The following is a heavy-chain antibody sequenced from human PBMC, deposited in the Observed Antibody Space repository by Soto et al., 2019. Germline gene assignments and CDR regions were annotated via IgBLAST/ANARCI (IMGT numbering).Heavy chain of an antibody. Sequence: VGSLRLSCAASGFTVSNNYMSWVRQAPGKGLEWVSFIYSGGTTYYADSVKGRFTISRDNSKNTLYLQMNTLRAEDTALYYCASGYSYGPLDYWGQGTPVTVSS. J-gene: IGHJ4*02. V-gene: IGHV3-53*01. CDR3: ASGYSYGPLDY. CDR2: IYSGGTT. CDR1: GFTVSNNY. D-gene: IGHD5-18*01.